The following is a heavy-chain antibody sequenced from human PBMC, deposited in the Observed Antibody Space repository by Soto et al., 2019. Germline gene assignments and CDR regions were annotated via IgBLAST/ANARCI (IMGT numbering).Heavy chain of an antibody. D-gene: IGHD2-15*01. J-gene: IGHJ4*02. CDR3: ASHQGSGKYCSGGSCYSDYFDY. Sequence: QVQLVQSGAEVKKPGSSVKVSCKASGGTFSSYAISWVRQAPGQGLEWMGGIIPIFGTANYAQKFQGRVTITADKSTSTAYMERSSLRSEDTAVYYCASHQGSGKYCSGGSCYSDYFDYWGQGTLVTVSS. CDR2: IIPIFGTA. CDR1: GGTFSSYA. V-gene: IGHV1-69*06.